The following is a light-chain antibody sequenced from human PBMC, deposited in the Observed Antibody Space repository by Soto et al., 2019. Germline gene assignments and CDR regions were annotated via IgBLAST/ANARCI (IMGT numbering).Light chain of an antibody. Sequence: DIQVTQSPSSLSVSVGDRVTITCRASQAINSFLNWYQQKPGKAPKLLIYDASHLETGVPSRFSGSQSGTDFTFTITSLQPEDIATYYCEQYDSLPGTFGQGTRLEVK. V-gene: IGKV1-33*01. CDR1: QAINSF. J-gene: IGKJ5*01. CDR3: EQYDSLPGT. CDR2: DAS.